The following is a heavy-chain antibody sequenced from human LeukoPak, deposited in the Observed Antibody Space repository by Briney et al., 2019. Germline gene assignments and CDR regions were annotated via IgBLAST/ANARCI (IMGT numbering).Heavy chain of an antibody. CDR3: ARQESGPYHYMDV. CDR2: VYYSVST. J-gene: IGHJ6*03. V-gene: IGHV4-59*08. D-gene: IGHD3-3*01. CDR1: GGSISSYY. Sequence: SETLSLTCTVSGGSISSYYWTWIRQAPGKGLEWIGYVYYSVSTNYNPSLKSRVSISQDTFKNQVSLKLSSVTAADTAVYYCARQESGPYHYMDVWGKGTTVTVSS.